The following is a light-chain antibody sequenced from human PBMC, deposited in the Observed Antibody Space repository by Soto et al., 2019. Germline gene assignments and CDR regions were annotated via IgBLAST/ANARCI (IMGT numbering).Light chain of an antibody. Sequence: QSALTQPPSASGSPGQSVTISCTGTSNDVGGYSYVSWYQQHPGKAPKLMIYEVSKRPSGVPDRFSGSKSGNTAPLTVSGLQDEDEADSYCISYAGKDNFVFGTGTKVTVL. CDR3: ISYAGKDNFV. CDR2: EVS. V-gene: IGLV2-8*01. CDR1: SNDVGGYSY. J-gene: IGLJ1*01.